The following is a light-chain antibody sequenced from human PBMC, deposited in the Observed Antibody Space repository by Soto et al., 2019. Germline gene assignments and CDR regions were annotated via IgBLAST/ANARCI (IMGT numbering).Light chain of an antibody. V-gene: IGKV3-20*01. Sequence: EIVLTQSPGTLSLSPGERATLSCRASQSVTSGYLAWYQQQPNLAPRLLIYGASYRATDIPDRFSGGGSGTDFTLTISRLEPEDFAVYYCQHYSSSPPALTFGQGTRLEIK. CDR1: QSVTSGY. CDR2: GAS. J-gene: IGKJ5*01. CDR3: QHYSSSPPALT.